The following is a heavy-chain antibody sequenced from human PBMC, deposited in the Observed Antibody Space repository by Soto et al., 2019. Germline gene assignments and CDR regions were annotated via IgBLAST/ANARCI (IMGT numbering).Heavy chain of an antibody. CDR3: PRVQRRTATTVVHAFDI. Sequence: QVQLQQGGAGLLKPSETLSLTCAVYCGFVSSGCYYLSWIRQPPGKGLEWIGEMSHSGGTHLNRSLKSHFKISVVTSKNLFPLKPSSVPAPVPPLYYCPRVQRRTATTVVHAFDISEPGTMVTVSS. CDR1: CGFVSSGCYY. V-gene: IGHV4-34*01. J-gene: IGHJ3*02. D-gene: IGHD1-1*01. CDR2: MSHSGGT.